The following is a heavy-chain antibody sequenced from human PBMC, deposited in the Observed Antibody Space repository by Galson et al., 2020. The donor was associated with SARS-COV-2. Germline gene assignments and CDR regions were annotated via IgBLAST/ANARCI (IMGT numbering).Heavy chain of an antibody. J-gene: IGHJ4*02. CDR2: IWYDGSTK. CDR1: GFTFSSYG. V-gene: IGHV3-33*06. D-gene: IGHD3-22*01. Sequence: GGSLRLSCAASGFTFSSYGMHWVRQAPGKGLEWVAVIWYDGSTKYYADSVKGRFTISRDNSKNTLYLQMNSLRAEDTALYDCAKPGDSTALDYWGQGTLVTVSS. CDR3: AKPGDSTALDY.